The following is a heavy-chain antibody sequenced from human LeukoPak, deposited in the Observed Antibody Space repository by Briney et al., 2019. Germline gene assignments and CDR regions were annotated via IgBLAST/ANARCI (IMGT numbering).Heavy chain of an antibody. CDR1: GFTVSSNY. J-gene: IGHJ4*02. CDR3: ASGSPWNSGYWV. Sequence: GGSLRLSCAASGFTVSSNYMSWVRQAPGKGLEWVSVIYSGGSTYYADSVKGRFTISRDNSKNTLYLQMNSLRAEDTAVYYCASGSPWNSGYWVWGQGTLVTVSS. CDR2: IYSGGST. V-gene: IGHV3-53*01. D-gene: IGHD3-22*01.